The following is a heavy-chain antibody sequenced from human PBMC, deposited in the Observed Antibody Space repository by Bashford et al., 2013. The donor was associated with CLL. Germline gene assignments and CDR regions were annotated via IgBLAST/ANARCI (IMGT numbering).Heavy chain of an antibody. CDR1: GGSISNDNYL. J-gene: IGHJ4*02. CDR3: WRAPDY. Sequence: SETLSLTCAVSGGSISNDNYLWGWIRQSPGKGLEWIANIDYTGRTYKNPSLKSRVTISVDTSERQFSLRLSSVTASDTAVYYCWRAPDYWGQGILVTVSS. CDR2: IDYTGRT. V-gene: IGHV4-39*01.